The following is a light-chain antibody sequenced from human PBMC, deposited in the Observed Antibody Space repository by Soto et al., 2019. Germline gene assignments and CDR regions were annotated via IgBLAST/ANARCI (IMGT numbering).Light chain of an antibody. J-gene: IGLJ2*01. CDR2: EVS. Sequence: QSVLTQPPSASGSPGQSVTISCTGTSSDVGGYNSVSWYQQHPGKAPKLMIYEVSKRPSGVPDRFSGSKSGNTASLTVSGLQAEDEADYYCSSYGGGNTVVFGGGTKLTVL. V-gene: IGLV2-8*01. CDR3: SSYGGGNTVV. CDR1: SSDVGGYNS.